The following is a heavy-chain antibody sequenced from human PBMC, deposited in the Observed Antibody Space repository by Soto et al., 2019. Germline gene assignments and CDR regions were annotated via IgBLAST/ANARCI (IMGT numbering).Heavy chain of an antibody. CDR3: VRDRDRRGFDP. Sequence: QLVESGGGLVKPGGSLRLSCEASGFIFSDFYMAWIRQAPGKGLEWVSYISSDGDSTYADSVKGRFTISRDNAKNSLYLQMNSLRVEATAVYYCVRDRDRRGFDPWGQGTLVTVSS. V-gene: IGHV3-11*01. D-gene: IGHD3-10*01. CDR1: GFIFSDFY. CDR2: ISSDGDST. J-gene: IGHJ5*02.